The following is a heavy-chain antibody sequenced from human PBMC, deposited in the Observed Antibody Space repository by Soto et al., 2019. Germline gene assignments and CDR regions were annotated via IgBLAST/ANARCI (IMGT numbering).Heavy chain of an antibody. CDR3: ARDFGSYTYYYYGMDV. V-gene: IGHV3-33*01. J-gene: IGHJ6*02. CDR1: GFTFSSYG. D-gene: IGHD1-26*01. Sequence: GGSLRLSCAASGFTFSSYGMHWVRQAPGKGLEWVAVIWYDGSNKYYADSVKGRFTISRDNSKNTLYLQMNSLRAEDTAVYYCARDFGSYTYYYYGMDVWGQGTTVTVSS. CDR2: IWYDGSNK.